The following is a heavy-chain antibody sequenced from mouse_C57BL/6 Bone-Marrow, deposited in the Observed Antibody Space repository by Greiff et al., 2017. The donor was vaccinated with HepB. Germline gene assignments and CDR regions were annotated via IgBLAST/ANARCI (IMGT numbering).Heavy chain of an antibody. D-gene: IGHD1-1*01. CDR1: GFSLTSYG. J-gene: IGHJ3*01. Sequence: VQLQQSGPGLVQPSQSLSITCTVSGFSLTSYGVHLVRQSPGKGLEWLGVIWRGGSTDYNAAFMSRLSITKDNSKSQVFFKMNSLQADDTAIYYCAISPYYYGSSPFAYWGQGTLVTVSA. CDR2: IWRGGST. V-gene: IGHV2-5*01. CDR3: AISPYYYGSSPFAY.